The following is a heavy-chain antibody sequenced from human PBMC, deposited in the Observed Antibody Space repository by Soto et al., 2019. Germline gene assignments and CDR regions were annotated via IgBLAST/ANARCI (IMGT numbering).Heavy chain of an antibody. CDR2: IYYSGST. V-gene: IGHV4-61*08. CDR3: ARDGRPSLWDVVVPAAPLYYYGMDV. D-gene: IGHD2-2*01. J-gene: IGHJ6*02. Sequence: SETLSLTCVVSGGSLSSGAYPWTWMRQPPGKGLEWIGYIYYSGSTNYNPSLKSRVTISVDTSKNQFSLKLSSVTAADTAVYYCARDGRPSLWDVVVPAAPLYYYGMDVWGQGTTVTVSS. CDR1: GGSLSSGAYP.